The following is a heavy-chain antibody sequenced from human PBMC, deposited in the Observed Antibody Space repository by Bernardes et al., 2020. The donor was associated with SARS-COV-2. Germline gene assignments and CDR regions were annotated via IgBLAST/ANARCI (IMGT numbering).Heavy chain of an antibody. CDR2: MNPDSGNT. CDR1: GYTFTNYD. V-gene: IGHV1-8*01. D-gene: IGHD6-19*01. CDR3: ARGPIGVAGTRVFDWFDP. J-gene: IGHJ5*02. Sequence: ASVKVSCKASGYTFTNYDINWVRQAAGQGLEWMGWMNPDSGNTGYAQKFQGRITITRNTSISTAYMELSSLRSEDTAVYYCARGPIGVAGTRVFDWFDPWGQGTLVTVSS.